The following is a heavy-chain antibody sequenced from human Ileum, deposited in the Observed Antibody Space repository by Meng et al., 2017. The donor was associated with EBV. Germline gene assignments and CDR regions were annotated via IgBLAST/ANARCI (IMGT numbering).Heavy chain of an antibody. J-gene: IGHJ4*02. D-gene: IGHD1-26*01. CDR3: AARVGGSYSGFDL. Sequence: QVMLVERGAGLLTPPAAPSLTSAVSVDAISSDRWWGWFRQPPTKGPEWIGEIFHVGTSNYNPSLKSRVTISMDTSKNQISLGLTSVTAADTAVYYCAARVGGSYSGFDLWGQGTLVTVSS. V-gene: IGHV4-4*03. CDR2: IFHVGTS. CDR1: VDAISSDRW.